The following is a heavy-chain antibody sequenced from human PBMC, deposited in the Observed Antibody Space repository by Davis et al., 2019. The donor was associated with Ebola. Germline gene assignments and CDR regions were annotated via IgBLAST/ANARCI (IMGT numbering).Heavy chain of an antibody. Sequence: LSLTCAASGFTFRSYSMNWVRQAPGKGLEWVSYISSSSSTIYYADSVKGRFTISRDNSKNTLYLQMNSLRAEDTAVYYCARSGLSFGVVKYHYGMDAWGKGTTVTVSS. CDR3: ARSGLSFGVVKYHYGMDA. J-gene: IGHJ6*04. CDR1: GFTFRSYS. V-gene: IGHV3-48*01. D-gene: IGHD3-3*01. CDR2: ISSSSSTI.